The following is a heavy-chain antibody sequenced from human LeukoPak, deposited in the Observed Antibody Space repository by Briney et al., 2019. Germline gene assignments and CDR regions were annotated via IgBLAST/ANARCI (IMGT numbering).Heavy chain of an antibody. Sequence: PSETLSLTCAVSGGSISSNNWWMWVRQSPEKGLEWIGEIYHDGSTNYNPSLKSRVTISVDTSKNQFSLKLSSVTAADTAVYYCARGLAGLLSRTMIVVGGVNWFDPWGQGTLVTVSS. V-gene: IGHV4-4*02. CDR1: GGSISSNNW. CDR3: ARGLAGLLSRTMIVVGGVNWFDP. CDR2: IYHDGST. D-gene: IGHD3-22*01. J-gene: IGHJ5*02.